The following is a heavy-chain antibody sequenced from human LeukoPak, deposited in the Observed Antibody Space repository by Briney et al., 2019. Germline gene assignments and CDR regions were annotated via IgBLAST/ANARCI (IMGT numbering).Heavy chain of an antibody. J-gene: IGHJ4*02. CDR3: ARGRRGRFDY. CDR2: INHSGST. D-gene: IGHD3-10*01. Sequence: KPSETLSLTCAVYGGSFSGYYWSWIRQPPGKGLEWIGEINHSGSTNYNPSLKSRVTISVDTSKNQFSLKLSSVTAADTAVYYCARGRRGRFDYWGQGTLVTVSS. CDR1: GGSFSGYY. V-gene: IGHV4-34*01.